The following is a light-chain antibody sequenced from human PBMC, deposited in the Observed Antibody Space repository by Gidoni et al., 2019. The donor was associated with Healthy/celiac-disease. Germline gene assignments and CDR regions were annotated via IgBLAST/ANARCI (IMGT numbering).Light chain of an antibody. CDR3: NSRDSSGNHPVV. CDR1: SLRSYY. V-gene: IGLV3-19*01. CDR2: GKN. Sequence: SSELTQYPAVSVALGKTVRITCQGDSLRSYYASWYQQKPGKAPVLVIYGKNNRPSGIPDRFSGSSSGNTASLTITGAQAEDEADYYYNSRDSSGNHPVVFGGGTKLTVL. J-gene: IGLJ2*01.